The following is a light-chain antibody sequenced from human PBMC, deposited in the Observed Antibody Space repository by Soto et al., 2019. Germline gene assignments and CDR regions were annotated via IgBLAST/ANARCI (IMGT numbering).Light chain of an antibody. J-gene: IGKJ4*01. CDR1: QSVSGSY. V-gene: IGKV3-20*01. CDR3: QQYGSSPLT. Sequence: EIVMTQSPATLSLSPGEMATLSCRASQSVSGSYLAWYQQKPGQAPRLLIYGASSRATGIPDRFSGSGSGTDFTLTISRLEPEDFAVYYCQQYGSSPLTFGRGTKVDIK. CDR2: GAS.